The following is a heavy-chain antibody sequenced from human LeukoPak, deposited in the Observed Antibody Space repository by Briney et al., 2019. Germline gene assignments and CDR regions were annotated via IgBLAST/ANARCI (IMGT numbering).Heavy chain of an antibody. V-gene: IGHV3-23*01. CDR1: GFTFSSYA. Sequence: PGGSLRLSCAASGFTFSSYAMSWVRQAPGKGLEWVSSITGSGGSTYYADSVKGRFSISRDNSKNTLFLEMNSLRVEDTAVYYCAKDPDGAYYYDYSGYRDCWGQGTLVTVSS. CDR3: AKDPDGAYYYDYSGYRDC. D-gene: IGHD3-22*01. CDR2: ITGSGGST. J-gene: IGHJ4*02.